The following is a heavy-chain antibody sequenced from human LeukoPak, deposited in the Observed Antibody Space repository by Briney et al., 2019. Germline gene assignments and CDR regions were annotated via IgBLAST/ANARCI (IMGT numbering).Heavy chain of an antibody. CDR3: ARHPFPDIAASKKDNNWFDR. D-gene: IGHD2-15*01. Sequence: GASVKVSCKASGYTFTGYYMHWVRQAPGQGLEWMGWINPNSGGTNYAQKFQGRVTMTRDTSISTAYMELSRLRSDDTAVYYCARHPFPDIAASKKDNNWFDRCVQATLV. V-gene: IGHV1-2*02. J-gene: IGHJ5*02. CDR1: GYTFTGYY. CDR2: INPNSGGT.